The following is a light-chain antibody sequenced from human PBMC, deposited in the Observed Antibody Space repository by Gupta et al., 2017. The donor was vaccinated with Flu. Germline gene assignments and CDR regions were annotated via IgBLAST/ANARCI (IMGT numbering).Light chain of an antibody. Sequence: SYELTQPPSVSVSPGQTASITCSGDKLGDKDACVYQQKPGQPPVLVIYQDNKRPSGIPERFSGSNSGNTATLTISGTQAMEEADYYCQAGDSSTLWVFGGGTKLTVL. CDR3: QAGDSSTLWV. CDR2: QDN. V-gene: IGLV3-1*01. CDR1: KLGDKD. J-gene: IGLJ3*02.